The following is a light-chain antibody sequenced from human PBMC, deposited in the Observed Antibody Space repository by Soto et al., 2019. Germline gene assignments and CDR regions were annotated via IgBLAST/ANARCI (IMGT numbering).Light chain of an antibody. V-gene: IGLV1-51*01. J-gene: IGLJ2*01. CDR1: SSNIGKNY. CDR3: GTWDSTLSGGGV. Sequence: QSVLTQPPSLSAAPGQTVTISCSGSSSNIGKNYVSWYQQLPGTAPKLLIYDTNKRPSGIPDRFSGSKSGTSATLGITGLQTGDEADYYCGTWDSTLSGGGVFGGGTKLTVL. CDR2: DTN.